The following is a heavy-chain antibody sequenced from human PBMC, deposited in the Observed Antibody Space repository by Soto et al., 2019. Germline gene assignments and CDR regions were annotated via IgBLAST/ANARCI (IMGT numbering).Heavy chain of an antibody. D-gene: IGHD3-10*01. V-gene: IGHV4-61*01. CDR3: AGGRGHVNNWFDP. Sequence: QVQLQESGPGLVKPAETLSLTCTVSGGSVSSPTYYWSWIRQPPGKGLEWIGYMYSSGITNYNPSLKTRDAIAPDTAKNQLSLTLSYVTAADTSGYSCAGGRGHVNNWFDPWGQGTLVTGSS. CDR2: MYSSGIT. J-gene: IGHJ5*02. CDR1: GGSVSSPTYY.